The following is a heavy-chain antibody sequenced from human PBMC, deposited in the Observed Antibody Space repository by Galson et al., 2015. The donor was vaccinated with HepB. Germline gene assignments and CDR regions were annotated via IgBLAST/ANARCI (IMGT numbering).Heavy chain of an antibody. CDR3: ATDRSGRVGDGFDY. Sequence: LVKVSCKVSGYTLTDLSMHWVRQAPGKGLEWMGGFDPEDGETIYAQKFQGRVTMTEDTSTDTAYMELSSLRSEDTAVYYCATDRSGRVGDGFDYWGQGTLVTVSS. CDR1: GYTLTDLS. J-gene: IGHJ4*02. CDR2: FDPEDGET. D-gene: IGHD3-16*01. V-gene: IGHV1-24*01.